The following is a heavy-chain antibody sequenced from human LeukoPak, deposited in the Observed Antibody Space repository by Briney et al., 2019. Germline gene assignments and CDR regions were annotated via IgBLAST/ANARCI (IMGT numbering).Heavy chain of an antibody. CDR2: ISPKSETK. CDR3: ARDIGFTMVGGAMPYYYAMDV. V-gene: IGHV3-11*01. Sequence: GGSLRLSCTASGFTFSDYYMTWIRQAPGKGLEWISYISPKSETKYYADSVKGRFTVSRDNTKNSLFLQMNSLRAEDTAVYYCARDIGFTMVGGAMPYYYAMDVWGQGTTVTISS. J-gene: IGHJ6*02. D-gene: IGHD3-10*01. CDR1: GFTFSDYY.